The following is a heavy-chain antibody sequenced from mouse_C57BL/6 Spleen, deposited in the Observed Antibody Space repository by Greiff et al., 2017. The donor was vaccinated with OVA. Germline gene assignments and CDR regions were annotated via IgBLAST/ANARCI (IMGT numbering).Heavy chain of an antibody. CDR2: ISNDGSN. Sequence: EVQLVESGPGLVKPSQSLSLTCSVTGYSITSGYYWNWIRQFPGNKLEWMGYISNDGSNNYNPSLKNRISITRDTSKNQFFLKLNSVTTEDTATYYCASSPDWYFDVWGTGTTVTVSS. J-gene: IGHJ1*03. CDR1: GYSITSGYY. V-gene: IGHV3-6*01. CDR3: ASSPDWYFDV.